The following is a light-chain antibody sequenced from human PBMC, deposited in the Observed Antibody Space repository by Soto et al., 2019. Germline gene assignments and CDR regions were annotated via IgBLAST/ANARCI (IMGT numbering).Light chain of an antibody. CDR2: GAF. CDR1: QSISSD. J-gene: IGKJ1*01. CDR3: QQYNNWPWT. Sequence: EIVMTQSPATLSVSPGERATLSCRASQSISSDLAWYQQKPGQAPRLFIYGAFTRATGIPARISGSGSGTEFTLTTSSLQSEDVAVYYCQQYNNWPWTFGQGTKVDI. V-gene: IGKV3-15*01.